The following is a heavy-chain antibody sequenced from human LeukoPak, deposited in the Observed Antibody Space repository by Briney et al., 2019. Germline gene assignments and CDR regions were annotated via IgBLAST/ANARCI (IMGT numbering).Heavy chain of an antibody. CDR3: ARARTNYYGSGSSTQTFDY. V-gene: IGHV3-74*01. Sequence: GSLRLSCAASGFTFSSYWMHWVRQAPGKGLVWVSRINSDGSSTSYADSVKGRFTISRDNAKNTLYLQMNSLRAEDTAVYYCARARTNYYGSGSSTQTFDYWGQGTLVTVSS. CDR2: INSDGSST. J-gene: IGHJ4*02. CDR1: GFTFSSYW. D-gene: IGHD3-10*01.